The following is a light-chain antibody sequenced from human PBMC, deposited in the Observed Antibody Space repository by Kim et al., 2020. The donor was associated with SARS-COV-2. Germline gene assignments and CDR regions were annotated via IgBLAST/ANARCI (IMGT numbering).Light chain of an antibody. CDR3: QQRYDWLT. J-gene: IGKJ4*01. V-gene: IGKV3-11*01. CDR2: DAS. CDR1: QSVSRD. Sequence: SVAPGERAARSGRASQSVSRDLAWYQQKPGQAPRLLIYDASNRATGIPARFSGSGSGTDFTITISRLEPEDFAVYYCQQRYDWLTFGGGTKVDIK.